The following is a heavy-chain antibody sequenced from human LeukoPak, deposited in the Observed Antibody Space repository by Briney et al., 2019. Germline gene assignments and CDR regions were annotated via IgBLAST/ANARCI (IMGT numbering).Heavy chain of an antibody. CDR2: ISGSGGTT. J-gene: IGHJ5*01. Sequence: GGSLRLSCAASGFTFSSYAMSWVRQAPGKGPEWVSGISGSGGTTYYAESVKGRFTISRDNSKNTLYLQLNSLRAEDTALYYCAKSWQYNWFDSWGQGTLVTVSS. CDR1: GFTFSSYA. D-gene: IGHD6-19*01. CDR3: AKSWQYNWFDS. V-gene: IGHV3-23*01.